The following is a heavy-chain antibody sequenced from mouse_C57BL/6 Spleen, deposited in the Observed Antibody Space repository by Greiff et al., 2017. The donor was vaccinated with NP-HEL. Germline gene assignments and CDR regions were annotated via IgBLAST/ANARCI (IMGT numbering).Heavy chain of an antibody. CDR2: IDPEDGDT. D-gene: IGHD1-1*01. CDR1: GFNIKDYY. J-gene: IGHJ3*01. V-gene: IGHV14-1*01. Sequence: EVQLQQSGAELVRPGASVKLSCTASGFNIKDYYMHWVKQRPEQGLEWIGRIDPEDGDTEYAPKFQGKATMTADTSSNTAYLQLSSLTSEDTAVYYCTKDYYGSSYRFAYWGQGTLVTVSA. CDR3: TKDYYGSSYRFAY.